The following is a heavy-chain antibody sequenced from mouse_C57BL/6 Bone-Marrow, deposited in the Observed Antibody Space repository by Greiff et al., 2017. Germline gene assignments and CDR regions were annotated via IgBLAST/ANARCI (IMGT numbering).Heavy chain of an antibody. Sequence: EVQGVESGGGLVQPKGSLKLSCAASGFSFNTYAMNWVRQAPGKGLEWVARIRSKSNNYATYYADSVKDRFTISRDDSESMLYLQMNNLKTEDTAMDYWGRHESPGPPDYAMDYWGQGTSVTVSS. CDR1: GFSFNTYA. D-gene: IGHD3-1*01. V-gene: IGHV10-1*01. CDR3: GRHESPGPPDYAMDY. J-gene: IGHJ4*01. CDR2: IRSKSNNYAT.